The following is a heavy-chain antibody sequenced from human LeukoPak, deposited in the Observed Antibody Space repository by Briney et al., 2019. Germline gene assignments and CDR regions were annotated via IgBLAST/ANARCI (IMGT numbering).Heavy chain of an antibody. J-gene: IGHJ4*02. CDR1: GGSISSSY. Sequence: SETLSLTCTVSGGSISSSYWNWIRQPAGKGLEWIGRMSSSGITNYNPSLKSRVTMSVDTSKNQFSLNLRSVTAADTAIYYCARELFSSDWYGSFDYWGQRTLVTVSS. V-gene: IGHV4-4*07. CDR3: ARELFSSDWYGSFDY. CDR2: MSSSGIT. D-gene: IGHD6-19*01.